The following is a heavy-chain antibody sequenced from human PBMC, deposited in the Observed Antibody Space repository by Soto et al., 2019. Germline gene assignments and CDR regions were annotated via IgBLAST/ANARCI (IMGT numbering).Heavy chain of an antibody. CDR2: IIPIFGTA. CDR1: GGTFSSYA. CDR3: ARVYYDILTGLGYFDY. D-gene: IGHD3-9*01. Sequence: SVKVSCKASGGTFSSYAISWVRQAPGQGLEWMGGIIPIFGTANYAQKFQGRVTITADESTSTAYMELSSLRSEDTAVYYCARVYYDILTGLGYFDYWGQGTLVTVS. J-gene: IGHJ4*02. V-gene: IGHV1-69*13.